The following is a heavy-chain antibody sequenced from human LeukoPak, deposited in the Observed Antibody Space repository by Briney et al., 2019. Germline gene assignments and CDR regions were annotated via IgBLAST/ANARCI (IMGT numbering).Heavy chain of an antibody. D-gene: IGHD2-15*01. CDR3: ASDLGYCSGGSCYAPGD. CDR1: GYTFTGYY. J-gene: IGHJ4*02. Sequence: GASVKVSCKASGYTFTGYYLHWVRQAPGQGLEWMGRIIPIFGIANYAQKFQGRVTITADKSTSTAYMELSSLRSEDTAVYYCASDLGYCSGGSCYAPGDWGQGTLVTVSS. CDR2: IIPIFGIA. V-gene: IGHV1-69*04.